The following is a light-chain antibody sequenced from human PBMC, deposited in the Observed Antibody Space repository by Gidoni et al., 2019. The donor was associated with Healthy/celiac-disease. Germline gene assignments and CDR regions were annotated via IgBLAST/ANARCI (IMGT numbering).Light chain of an antibody. CDR2: EGS. J-gene: IGLJ3*02. Sequence: QSALTQPASVSGSPGQSITISCTGTSSDVGSYNLVSWYQQHPGKAPKLMIYEGSKRPSGVSNRFSRSKSGNTASLTISGLQAEDEADYYCCSYAGSSWVFGGGTKLTVL. CDR3: CSYAGSSWV. CDR1: SSDVGSYNL. V-gene: IGLV2-23*01.